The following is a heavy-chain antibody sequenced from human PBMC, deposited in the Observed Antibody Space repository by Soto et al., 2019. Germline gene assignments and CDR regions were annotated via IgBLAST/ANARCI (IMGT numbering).Heavy chain of an antibody. CDR2: FDPEDGET. Sequence: ASVKVSCKVSGYTLTELSMHWVRQAPGKGLEWMGGFDPEDGETIYAQKFQGRVTMTEDTSTDTAYMELSGLRSEDTAVYYCATDSPLRFLEWFSPNFDYWGQGTLVTVSS. J-gene: IGHJ4*02. V-gene: IGHV1-24*01. CDR1: GYTLTELS. CDR3: ATDSPLRFLEWFSPNFDY. D-gene: IGHD3-3*01.